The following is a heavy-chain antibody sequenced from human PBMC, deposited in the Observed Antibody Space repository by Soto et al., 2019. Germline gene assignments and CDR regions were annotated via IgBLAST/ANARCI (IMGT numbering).Heavy chain of an antibody. CDR3: ARGLGGSSLSSNSLDFDY. V-gene: IGHV1-3*01. J-gene: IGHJ4*02. CDR2: INAGNGNT. Sequence: QVQLVQSGAEVKKPGASVKVSCKASGYTFTSYAMHWVRQAPGQRLEWMGWINAGNGNTKYSQKFQGRVTITRDTSASTAYMELSSLRSEDTAVYYCARGLGGSSLSSNSLDFDYWGQGTLVTVSS. D-gene: IGHD7-27*01. CDR1: GYTFTSYA.